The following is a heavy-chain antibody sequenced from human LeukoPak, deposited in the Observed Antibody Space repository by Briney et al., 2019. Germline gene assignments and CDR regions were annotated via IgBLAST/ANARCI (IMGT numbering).Heavy chain of an antibody. Sequence: GGSLRLSCAASGFTISDHHIDWVRQAPGKGLEWFGRSRTRSKPNSCTTEFAASFEGRFILSRDESKNTLHLQMSSLNPEDTAVYFCVRVVTTVSGWYHFDYWGQGTLAAVSS. CDR1: GFTISDHH. V-gene: IGHV3-72*01. CDR2: TRSKPNSCTT. CDR3: VRVVTTVSGWYHFDY. D-gene: IGHD6-13*01. J-gene: IGHJ4*02.